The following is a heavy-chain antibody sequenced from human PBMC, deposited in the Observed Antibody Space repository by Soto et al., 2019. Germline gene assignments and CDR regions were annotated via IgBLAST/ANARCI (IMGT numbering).Heavy chain of an antibody. CDR3: AGSMVRGVSNY. Sequence: GGSLRLSCAASGFTFSSYSMNWVRQAPGKGLEWVSVIYSGGSTYYADSVKGRFTISRDNSKNTLYLQMNSLRAEDTAVYYCAGSMVRGVSNYWGQGTLVTVSS. CDR2: IYSGGST. J-gene: IGHJ4*02. V-gene: IGHV3-66*01. D-gene: IGHD3-10*01. CDR1: GFTFSSYS.